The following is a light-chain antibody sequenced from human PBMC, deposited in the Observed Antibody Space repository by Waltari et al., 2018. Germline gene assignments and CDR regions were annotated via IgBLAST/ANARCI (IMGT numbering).Light chain of an antibody. CDR1: QRGSRT. CDR2: RAS. CDR3: QHYVRLPVT. Sequence: EIVLTQSPGTLSLSPGERATLPCRASQRGSRTLAWYQQKPGQAPRLLIYRASIRATGIPDRFSGSGSGTDFSLTISRLEPEDFAVYYCQHYVRLPVTFGQGTKVEIK. V-gene: IGKV3-20*01. J-gene: IGKJ1*01.